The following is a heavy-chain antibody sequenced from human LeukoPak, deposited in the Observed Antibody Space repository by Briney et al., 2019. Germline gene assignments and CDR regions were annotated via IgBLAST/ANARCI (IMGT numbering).Heavy chain of an antibody. D-gene: IGHD6-13*01. Sequence: GGSLRLSCAASGFTFSDYHMSWIRQAPGKGLEWVSYISSSSDYTNHADSVKGRFTISRDNAKNSLYLQMNSLRAEDTAVYYCARGLLAAAGIDYWGQGALVTVSS. J-gene: IGHJ4*02. CDR1: GFTFSDYH. V-gene: IGHV3-11*06. CDR3: ARGLLAAAGIDY. CDR2: ISSSSDYT.